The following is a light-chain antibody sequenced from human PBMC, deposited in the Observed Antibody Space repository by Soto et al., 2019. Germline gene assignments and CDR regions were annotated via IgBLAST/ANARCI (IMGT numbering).Light chain of an antibody. V-gene: IGKV3D-20*02. CDR1: QSVSNNY. Sequence: IVLTQSPGTLSLSPGERATLSCRASQSVSNNYLAWYQQKPGQAPRLLIYGASNRATGIPDRFSGSGSVTDFTFTITSLQSEDFAVYYCQQRSNLLTFGGGTKVDIK. CDR2: GAS. J-gene: IGKJ4*01. CDR3: QQRSNLLT.